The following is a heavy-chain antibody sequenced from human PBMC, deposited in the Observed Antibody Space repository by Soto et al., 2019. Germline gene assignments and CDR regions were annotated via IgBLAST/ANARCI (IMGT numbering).Heavy chain of an antibody. CDR2: VSYDGSKQ. V-gene: IGHV3-30*18. CDR1: GFTFNSYG. J-gene: IGHJ4*02. Sequence: GGSLRLSCAASGFTFNSYGIHWVRQAPGQGLEWVAGVSYDGSKQYYTDSVRGRFTISRDNSRNTLDLQMNSLRAEDTAVYYCAKDTYYHDSSGYYVFDCWGQGTLVTVSS. D-gene: IGHD3-22*01. CDR3: AKDTYYHDSSGYYVFDC.